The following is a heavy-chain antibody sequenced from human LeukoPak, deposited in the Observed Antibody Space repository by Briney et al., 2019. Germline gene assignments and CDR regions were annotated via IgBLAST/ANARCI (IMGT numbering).Heavy chain of an antibody. CDR2: ISYDGSNK. J-gene: IGHJ1*01. CDR1: GFTFSSYG. CDR3: AKDHRSWYEYFQH. Sequence: GGALRLSCAASGFTFSSYGMHWVRQAPGKGLEWVAVISYDGSNKYYADSVKGRFTISRDNSKNTLYLQMNSLRAEDTAVYYCAKDHRSWYEYFQHXGQXXLXXVSS. V-gene: IGHV3-30*18. D-gene: IGHD6-13*01.